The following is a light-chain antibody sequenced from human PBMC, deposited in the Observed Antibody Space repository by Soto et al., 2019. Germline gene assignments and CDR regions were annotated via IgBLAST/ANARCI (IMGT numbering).Light chain of an antibody. CDR1: ASNVGTQF. CDR2: DND. V-gene: IGLV1-51*01. CDR3: GTWDSGLTVGI. Sequence: QSVLTQPPSVSAAPGQSVTISCSGSASNVGTQFVSWYQQLPGAAPKLLIYDNDKRPSDIPDGFSGSKSDTSATLTITGLQTGDAADYYCGTWDSGLTVGIFGGGTKLTVL. J-gene: IGLJ2*01.